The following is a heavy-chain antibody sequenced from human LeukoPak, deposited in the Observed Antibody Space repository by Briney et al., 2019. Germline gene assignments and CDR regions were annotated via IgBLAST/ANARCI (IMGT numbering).Heavy chain of an antibody. V-gene: IGHV3-23*01. J-gene: IGHJ2*01. CDR3: AKDSSSSHPSWYFDL. CDR1: GITFSDYS. Sequence: PGGSLRLSCAASGITFSDYSMTWVRQAPGKGLEWVLVISDSGGSTYYSDSVKGRFTISRDNSKNTLYLQMNSLRAEDTAIYHCAKDSSSSHPSWYFDLWGRGTLVTVSS. D-gene: IGHD6-6*01. CDR2: ISDSGGST.